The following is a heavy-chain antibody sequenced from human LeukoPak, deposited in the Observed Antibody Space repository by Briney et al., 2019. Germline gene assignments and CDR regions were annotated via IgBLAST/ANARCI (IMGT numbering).Heavy chain of an antibody. V-gene: IGHV1-46*01. J-gene: IGHJ4*02. CDR2: IYTSIGTT. Sequence: GASVKVSCKASGYTFTSHYMHWVRQAPGQGLEYMGIIYTSIGTTNYAQKFQGRITVTRDTSTSTVYMELSSLRSEDTAVYYCARGKGSGYYSNFDYWGQGTLVTVSS. CDR1: GYTFTSHY. D-gene: IGHD3-22*01. CDR3: ARGKGSGYYSNFDY.